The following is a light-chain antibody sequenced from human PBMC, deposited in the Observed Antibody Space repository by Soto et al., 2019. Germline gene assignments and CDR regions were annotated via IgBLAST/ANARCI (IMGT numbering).Light chain of an antibody. J-gene: IGKJ4*01. V-gene: IGKV1-27*01. CDR2: AAS. CDR1: QDISNY. CDR3: QEYKSAPLT. Sequence: DIQMTQSPSSLSASVGDRVIITCRATQDISNYLAWYQQKPGKVPKFLIYAASTLQSGVPSRFSGSGSGTDFTLTISSLKPEAVATFYCQEYKSAPLTFVGGTKVESK.